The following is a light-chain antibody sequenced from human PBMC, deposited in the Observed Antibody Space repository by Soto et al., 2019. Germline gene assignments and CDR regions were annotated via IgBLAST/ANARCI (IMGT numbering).Light chain of an antibody. CDR1: QGITYY. CDR2: AAS. V-gene: IGKV1-27*01. CDR3: QQYGSSPLT. Sequence: DIQMTQSPSSLSASVGDRVTITCRASQGITYYLAWYQQKPGKVPRLLIYAASTLQSGVPSRFTGSGSGTDFTLTISRLEPEDFAVYYCQQYGSSPLTFGGGTKVDIK. J-gene: IGKJ4*01.